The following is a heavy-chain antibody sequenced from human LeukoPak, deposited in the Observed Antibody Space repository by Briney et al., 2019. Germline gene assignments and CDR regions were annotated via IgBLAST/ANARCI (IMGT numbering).Heavy chain of an antibody. CDR3: ARDVARTISCYTD. CDR2: IKEDGSEK. Sequence: GESLRISCGASGFNFNSYWMSWVRQAPGKGLEWLANIKEDGSEKYYVDSVKGRFTVSRDNAKNSVYLQLNSLRAEDTAVYYCARDVARTISCYTDWGQGTLVTVSS. CDR1: GFNFNSYW. J-gene: IGHJ4*02. D-gene: IGHD2-2*02. V-gene: IGHV3-7*01.